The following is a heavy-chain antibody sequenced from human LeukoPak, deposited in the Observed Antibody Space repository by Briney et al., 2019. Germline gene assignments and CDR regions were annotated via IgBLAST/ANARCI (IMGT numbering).Heavy chain of an antibody. J-gene: IGHJ4*02. CDR3: ARIFRGGYFDY. D-gene: IGHD3-10*01. CDR2: IHDSGTT. CDR1: GGSVSSSSYY. V-gene: IGHV4-39*07. Sequence: SETLSLTCTVSGGSVSSSSYYWGWIRQPPGKGLEWNAYIHDSGTTYNHPSLKSRLSRSIDLSKNQFSLKLNSVTAADTAVYYCARIFRGGYFDYWGQGTLVTVSS.